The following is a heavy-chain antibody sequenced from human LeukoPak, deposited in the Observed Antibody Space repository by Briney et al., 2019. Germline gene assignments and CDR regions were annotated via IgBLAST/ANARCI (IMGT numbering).Heavy chain of an antibody. J-gene: IGHJ4*02. CDR1: GGTFSSYA. CDR3: ASGVSGELSFGFDY. D-gene: IGHD3-16*02. V-gene: IGHV1-69*04. CDR2: IIPILGIA. Sequence: SVKVSCKASGGTFSSYAISWVRQAPGQGLEWMGRIIPILGIANYAQKFQGRVTITADKSTSTAYMELSSLRFEDTAVYYCASGVSGELSFGFDYWGQGTLVTVSS.